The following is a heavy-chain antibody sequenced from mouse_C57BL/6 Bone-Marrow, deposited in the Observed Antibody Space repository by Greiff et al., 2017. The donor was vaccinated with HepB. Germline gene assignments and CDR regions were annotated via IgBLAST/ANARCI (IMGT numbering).Heavy chain of an antibody. CDR2: IYPGGGYT. CDR3: ARRSPYYYGSSYGY. J-gene: IGHJ2*01. V-gene: IGHV1-63*01. Sequence: VQLQQSVAELVRPGTSVKMSCKASGYTFTNYWIGWAKQRPGHGLEWIGDIYPGGGYTNYNEKFKGKATLTADKSSSTAYMQFSSLTSEDSAIYYCARRSPYYYGSSYGYWGQGTTLTVSS. CDR1: GYTFTNYW. D-gene: IGHD1-1*01.